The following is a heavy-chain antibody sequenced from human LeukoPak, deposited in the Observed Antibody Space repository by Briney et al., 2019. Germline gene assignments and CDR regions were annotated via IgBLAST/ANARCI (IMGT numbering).Heavy chain of an antibody. CDR2: IIPILGIA. Sequence: SVKVSCKASGGTFSSYAISWVRQAPGQGLEWMGRIIPILGIANYAQKFQGRVTITADKSTSTAYMELSSLRSEDTAAYYCASVSGSSSAFDIWGQGTMVTVSS. J-gene: IGHJ3*02. CDR1: GGTFSSYA. V-gene: IGHV1-69*04. D-gene: IGHD1-26*01. CDR3: ASVSGSSSAFDI.